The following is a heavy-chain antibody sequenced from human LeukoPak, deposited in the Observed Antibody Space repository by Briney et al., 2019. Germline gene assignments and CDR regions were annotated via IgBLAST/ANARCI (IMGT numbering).Heavy chain of an antibody. V-gene: IGHV4-59*01. CDR1: GGSISRYY. Sequence: PSETLSLTCTVSGGSISRYYWSWIRQPPGKGLEWIGYIYYSGSTNYNPSLKSRVTISVDTSKNQFSLKLSSVTAADTAVYYCARVRFYYDSSGYHDAFDIWGQGTMVTVSS. CDR2: IYYSGST. CDR3: ARVRFYYDSSGYHDAFDI. J-gene: IGHJ3*02. D-gene: IGHD3-22*01.